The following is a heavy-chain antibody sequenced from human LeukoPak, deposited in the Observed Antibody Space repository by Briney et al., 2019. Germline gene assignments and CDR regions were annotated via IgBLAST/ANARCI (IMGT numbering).Heavy chain of an antibody. CDR3: ARVVVGATFGQPDY. D-gene: IGHD1-26*01. CDR2: IHYSGST. CDR1: GGSIINYY. Sequence: KPSETLSLTCTVSGGSIINYYWSWIRQPPGKGLEWIGYIHYSGSTNYNPSLKSRVTISVDTSKNQFSLKVNSVTAEDTAIYYCARVVVGATFGQPDYWGQGTLVTVSS. V-gene: IGHV4-59*01. J-gene: IGHJ4*02.